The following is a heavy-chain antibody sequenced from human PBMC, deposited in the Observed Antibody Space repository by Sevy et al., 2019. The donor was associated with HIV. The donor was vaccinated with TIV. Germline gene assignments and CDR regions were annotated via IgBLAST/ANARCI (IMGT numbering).Heavy chain of an antibody. D-gene: IGHD3-10*01. CDR2: ISGSGGST. J-gene: IGHJ4*02. Sequence: GGSLRLSCAASGFTFSSYAMSWVRQAPGKGLEWVSAISGSGGSTYYADSVKGRFTISRDNSKNTLYLQMNSLRAEDTAVYYCAKFHGAMVRGVIGSGIDYWGQGTLVTVSS. CDR3: AKFHGAMVRGVIGSGIDY. V-gene: IGHV3-23*01. CDR1: GFTFSSYA.